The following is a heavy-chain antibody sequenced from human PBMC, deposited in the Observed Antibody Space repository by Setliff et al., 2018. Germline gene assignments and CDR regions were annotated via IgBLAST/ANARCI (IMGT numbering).Heavy chain of an antibody. CDR3: ARLRYYGSGSYLDY. J-gene: IGHJ4*02. D-gene: IGHD3-10*01. CDR1: GYSISSGYY. Sequence: SETLSLTCAVSGYSISSGYYWGWIRQPPGKGLEWIGSIYHSGSTDYNPSLKSRVTISVDTSKNQFSLKLSSVTAADTAVYYCARLRYYGSGSYLDYWGQGTLVTVSS. V-gene: IGHV4-38-2*01. CDR2: IYHSGST.